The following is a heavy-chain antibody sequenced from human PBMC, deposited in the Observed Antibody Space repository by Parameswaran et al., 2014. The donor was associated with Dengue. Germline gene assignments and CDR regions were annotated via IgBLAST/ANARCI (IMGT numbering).Heavy chain of an antibody. V-gene: IGHV1-18*01. D-gene: IGHD6-13*01. CDR3: ARISAAAGSFDY. CDR2: ISAYNGNT. Sequence: SWVRQAPGQGLEWMGWISAYNGNTNYAQKLQGRVTMTTDTSTSTAYMELRSLRSDDTAVYYCARISAAAGSFDYWGQGTLVTVSS. J-gene: IGHJ4*02.